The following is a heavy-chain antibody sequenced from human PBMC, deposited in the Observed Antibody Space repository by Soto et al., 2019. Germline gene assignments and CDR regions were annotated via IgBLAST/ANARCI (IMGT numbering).Heavy chain of an antibody. CDR3: ARRGGGDSLFDS. J-gene: IGHJ4*02. V-gene: IGHV4-39*01. D-gene: IGHD4-17*01. CDR2: IFYGGGSGVA. CDR1: GGSFSSSNYY. Sequence: QLHLQESGPGLVEPSETLSLTCTVSGGSFSSSNYYWGWIRQPAGKGLEWFGNIFYGGGSGVAYYSPSLKTRVTNSVDTSKNQFSLNMRSLTAADTAGYYCARRGGGDSLFDSWGQGKLVTVSS.